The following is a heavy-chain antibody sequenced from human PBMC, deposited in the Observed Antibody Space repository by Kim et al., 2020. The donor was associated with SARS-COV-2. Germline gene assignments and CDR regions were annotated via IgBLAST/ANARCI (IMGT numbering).Heavy chain of an antibody. CDR1: GGSISSGSYY. J-gene: IGHJ5*02. CDR2: IYTSGST. Sequence: SETLSLTCTVSGGSISSGSYYWSWIRQPAGKGLEWIGRIYTSGSTNYNPSLKSRVTISVDTSKNQFSLKLSSVTAADTAVYYCARDRLGWGDYETHPTWGQGTLVTVSS. V-gene: IGHV4-61*02. CDR3: ARDRLGWGDYETHPT. D-gene: IGHD4-17*01.